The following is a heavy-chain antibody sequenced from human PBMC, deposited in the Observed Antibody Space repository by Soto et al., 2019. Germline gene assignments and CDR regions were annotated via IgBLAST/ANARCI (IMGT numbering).Heavy chain of an antibody. CDR3: AIDIWGSYRYRPFDY. Sequence: GGSLRLSCAASGFTFSSYAMSWVRQAPGKGLEWVSAISGSGGSAYYADSVKGRFTISRDNSKNTLYLQMNSLRAEDTAVYYCAIDIWGSYRYRPFDYWGQGTLVTVSS. V-gene: IGHV3-23*01. CDR2: ISGSGGSA. J-gene: IGHJ4*02. CDR1: GFTFSSYA. D-gene: IGHD3-16*02.